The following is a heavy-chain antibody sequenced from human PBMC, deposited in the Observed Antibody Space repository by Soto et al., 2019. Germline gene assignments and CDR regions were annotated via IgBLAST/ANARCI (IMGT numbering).Heavy chain of an antibody. CDR3: AKATATGGGAFDI. V-gene: IGHV3-23*01. CDR2: ILVGGST. CDR1: GFTCNSYG. J-gene: IGHJ3*02. Sequence: LRLSCAASGFTCNSYGMSWVRQAPWKGLEWVSTILVGGSTHYPDSVKGRFTISRDNSKDTAFLQMNSLTAGDTAVYYCAKATATGGGAFDICGQGTVVTVSS. D-gene: IGHD2-8*02.